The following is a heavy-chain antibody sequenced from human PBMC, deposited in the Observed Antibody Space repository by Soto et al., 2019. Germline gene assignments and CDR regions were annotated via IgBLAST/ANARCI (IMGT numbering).Heavy chain of an antibody. CDR3: ARDCIAVAGNYFDY. V-gene: IGHV3-33*01. CDR2: IWYDGSNK. Sequence: QVQLVESGGGVVQPGRSLRLSCAASGFTFSSYGMHWVRQAPGKGLEWVAVIWYDGSNKYYADSVKGRFTISRDNSKNTRYLQMTSLRAEDTAVYYWARDCIAVAGNYFDYWGQGTLVTVSS. J-gene: IGHJ4*02. CDR1: GFTFSSYG. D-gene: IGHD6-19*01.